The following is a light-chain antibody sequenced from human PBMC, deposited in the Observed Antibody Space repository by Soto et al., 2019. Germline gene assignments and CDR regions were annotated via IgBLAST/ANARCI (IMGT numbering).Light chain of an antibody. CDR3: QQYNNWPIT. CDR2: AAS. Sequence: DIQMTQSPSSLSASVGDSATITCRASQSINTYLNWYQQKQGKAPNLXIYAASSLQSGVPSRFSGSGAGTEFTLTISSLQSEDFAVYYCQQYNNWPITFGQGTRLEIK. CDR1: QSINTY. V-gene: IGKV1-39*01. J-gene: IGKJ5*01.